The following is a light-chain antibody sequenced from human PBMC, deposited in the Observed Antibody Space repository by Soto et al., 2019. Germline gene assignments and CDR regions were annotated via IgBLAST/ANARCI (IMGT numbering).Light chain of an antibody. Sequence: IQMTQSPSSLSASVGARVSITCRASQSIGTFLNWYQQKPGEAPNLLIHTSFTLYSGVPSRFSGTGSGTDCTLTISSLQPEDVATYFCQQAFSAEWTFGQGTKVDI. CDR2: TSF. V-gene: IGKV1-39*01. CDR1: QSIGTF. J-gene: IGKJ1*01. CDR3: QQAFSAEWT.